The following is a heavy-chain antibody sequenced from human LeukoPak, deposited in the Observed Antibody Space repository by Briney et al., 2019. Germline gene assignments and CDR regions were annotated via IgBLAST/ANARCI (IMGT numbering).Heavy chain of an antibody. CDR3: ARQRYYYGSGTN. CDR1: GGSISSSSYY. CDR2: IYYSGST. D-gene: IGHD3-10*01. V-gene: IGHV4-39*01. J-gene: IGHJ4*02. Sequence: SETLSLTCTVSGGSISSSSYYWGWIRQPPGKGLEWIGSIYYSGSTYYNPSLKSRDTISVDTSKNQFSLKLSSVTAADTAVYYCARQRYYYGSGTNWGQGTLVTVSS.